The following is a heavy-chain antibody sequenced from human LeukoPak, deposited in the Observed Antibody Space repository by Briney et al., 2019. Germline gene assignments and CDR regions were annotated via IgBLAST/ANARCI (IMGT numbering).Heavy chain of an antibody. CDR1: GYTFTGYY. Sequence: ASVKVSCKASGYTFTGYYMHWVRQAPGQGLEWMGRINPNSGGTNYAQKFQGRVTMNRDTSISTAYIELSRLRSDDTSVYYCARDLRGDGYHADYWGQGTLVTVSS. J-gene: IGHJ4*02. CDR2: INPNSGGT. CDR3: ARDLRGDGYHADY. D-gene: IGHD5-24*01. V-gene: IGHV1-2*06.